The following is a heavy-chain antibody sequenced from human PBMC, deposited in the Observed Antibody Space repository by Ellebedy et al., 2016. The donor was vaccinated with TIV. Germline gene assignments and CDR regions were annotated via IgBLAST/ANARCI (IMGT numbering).Heavy chain of an antibody. CDR3: AKIRAQWEPLDY. D-gene: IGHD1-26*01. CDR2: ISDDGSNK. CDR1: GFIFGSFA. V-gene: IGHV3-30*18. J-gene: IGHJ4*02. Sequence: GGSLRLXCAASGFIFGSFAIHWVRQAPGKGLEWVAVISDDGSNKYYIDSVKGRFTISRDNSKNTLYLQMNSLRAEDTAVYYCAKIRAQWEPLDYWGQGTLVTVSS.